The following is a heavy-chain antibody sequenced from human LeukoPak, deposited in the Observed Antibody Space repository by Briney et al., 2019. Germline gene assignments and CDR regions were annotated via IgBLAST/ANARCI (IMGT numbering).Heavy chain of an antibody. CDR3: ARDRYFRYYDSSGYMEVSGYSDY. Sequence: GASVKVSCKASGYTFTGYYMHWVRQASGQGLEWMGWINPNSGGTNYAQKFQGRVTMTRDTSISTAYMELSRLRSDDTAVYYCARDRYFRYYDSSGYMEVSGYSDYWGQGTLVTVSS. CDR1: GYTFTGYY. J-gene: IGHJ4*02. D-gene: IGHD3-22*01. V-gene: IGHV1-2*02. CDR2: INPNSGGT.